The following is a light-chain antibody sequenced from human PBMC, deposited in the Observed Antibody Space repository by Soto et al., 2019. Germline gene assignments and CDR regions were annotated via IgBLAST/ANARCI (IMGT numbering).Light chain of an antibody. V-gene: IGKV1-33*01. CDR2: DAS. CDR1: QDISNH. CDR3: QQYYNLPIT. Sequence: TQSPSSLSAYVGDRVTITCQAIQDISNHLNWYQQKPGKAPKLLIYDASNLETVVPSRFSGSGSGTDFTATISSLQPEDFATYSCQQYYNLPITFGQGTRLEIK. J-gene: IGKJ5*01.